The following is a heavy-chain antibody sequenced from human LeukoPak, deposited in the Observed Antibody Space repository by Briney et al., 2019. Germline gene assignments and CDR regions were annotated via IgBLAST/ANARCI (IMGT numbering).Heavy chain of an antibody. D-gene: IGHD6-13*01. CDR1: GGSISSYY. CDR3: ARGRRQLVRSWGY. CDR2: ISHRGST. Sequence: SETLSLTCTVSGGSISSYYWSWIRQPPGKGLEWIGEISHRGSTNYNPSLKSRVTISVYTSKNQFSLKLTSVTAADTAVYYCARGRRQLVRSWGYWGQGTLVTVSS. J-gene: IGHJ4*02. V-gene: IGHV4-34*01.